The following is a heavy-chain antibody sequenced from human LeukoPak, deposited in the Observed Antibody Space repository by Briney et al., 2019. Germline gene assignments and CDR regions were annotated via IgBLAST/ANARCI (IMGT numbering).Heavy chain of an antibody. Sequence: PGGSLRLSCAASGWTFSSYPRSWVRQAPGKGLEWVAAISGSGGSKYYADSVNGRFTISRDNSKNPLYLQMDSLSAEDTAVNYCVKGSSYESSGHYYFDYCGQGTLVTVYS. CDR3: VKGSSYESSGHYYFDY. CDR2: ISGSGGSK. D-gene: IGHD3-22*01. J-gene: IGHJ4*02. V-gene: IGHV3-23*01. CDR1: GWTFSSYP.